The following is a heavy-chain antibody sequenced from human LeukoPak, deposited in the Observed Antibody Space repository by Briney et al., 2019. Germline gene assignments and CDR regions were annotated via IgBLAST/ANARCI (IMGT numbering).Heavy chain of an antibody. CDR2: ISAYNGNT. V-gene: IGHV1-18*01. CDR3: ARDSPPGVAVIYYYGMDV. D-gene: IGHD2-15*01. Sequence: ASVKVSCKASGYTFTSYGISWVRQAPGLGLEWMGWISAYNGNTNYAQKLQGRVTMTTDTSTSTAYMELRSLRSDDTAVYYCARDSPPGVAVIYYYGMDVWGQGTTVTVSS. J-gene: IGHJ6*02. CDR1: GYTFTSYG.